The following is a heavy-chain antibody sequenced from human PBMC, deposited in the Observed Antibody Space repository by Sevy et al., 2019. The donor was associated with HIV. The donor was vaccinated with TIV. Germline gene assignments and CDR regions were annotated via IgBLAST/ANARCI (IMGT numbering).Heavy chain of an antibody. CDR2: ISGSGGST. D-gene: IGHD2-2*01. CDR3: AKPTGAVVTAAYYYGMDV. Sequence: GGSLRLSCAASGFTFSSYAMSWVRQAPGKGLEWVSAISGSGGSTYYADSVKGRFTISGDNSKNTLSLQMNSLRAEETAVYYCAKPTGAVVTAAYYYGMDVWGQGTPVTVSS. CDR1: GFTFSSYA. J-gene: IGHJ6*02. V-gene: IGHV3-23*01.